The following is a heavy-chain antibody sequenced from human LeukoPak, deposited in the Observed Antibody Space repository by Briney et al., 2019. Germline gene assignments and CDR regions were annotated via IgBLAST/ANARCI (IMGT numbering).Heavy chain of an antibody. CDR2: IWYDGSNK. D-gene: IGHD2-15*01. J-gene: IGHJ4*02. Sequence: GGSLRLSCAASGFTFSTYGMHWVRQAPGKGLEWVAVIWYDGSNKNYADSVKGRFTISRDNSKSTLYLQMNSLRVEDTAVYYCAKDWSGGSYFAFDYWGREALVTVSS. V-gene: IGHV3-33*06. CDR1: GFTFSTYG. CDR3: AKDWSGGSYFAFDY.